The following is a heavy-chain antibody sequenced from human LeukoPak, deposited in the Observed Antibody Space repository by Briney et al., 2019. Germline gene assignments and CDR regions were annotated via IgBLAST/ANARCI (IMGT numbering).Heavy chain of an antibody. V-gene: IGHV1-2*02. CDR2: INPNSGGT. CDR3: ARASKYSSSWYSAH. Sequence: GASVKVSCKASGYTFTGYCMHWVRQAPGQGLEWMGWINPNSGGTNYAQKFQGRVTMTRDTSISTAYMELSRLRSDDTAVYYCARASKYSSSWYSAHWGQGTLVTVSS. CDR1: GYTFTGYC. D-gene: IGHD6-13*01. J-gene: IGHJ4*02.